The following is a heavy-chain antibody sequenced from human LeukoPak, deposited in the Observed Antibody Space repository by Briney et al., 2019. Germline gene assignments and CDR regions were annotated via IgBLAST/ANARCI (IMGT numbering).Heavy chain of an antibody. J-gene: IGHJ4*02. CDR3: ARGGWELPPHYFDY. V-gene: IGHV4-59*01. CDR1: GGSISSYY. CDR2: IYYSGST. Sequence: SETLPLTCTVPGGSISSYYWSWIRQPPGKGLEWIGYIYYSGSTNYNPSLKSRVTISVDTSKNQFSLKLSSVTAADTAVYYCARGGWELPPHYFDYWGQGTLVTVSS. D-gene: IGHD1-26*01.